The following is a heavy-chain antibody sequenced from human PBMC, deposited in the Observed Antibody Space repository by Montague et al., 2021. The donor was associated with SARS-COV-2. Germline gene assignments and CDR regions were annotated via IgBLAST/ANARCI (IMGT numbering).Heavy chain of an antibody. D-gene: IGHD2/OR15-2a*01. J-gene: IGHJ4*02. CDR2: IYTTGST. V-gene: IGHV4-61*02. CDR1: GDSITSDVSY. Sequence: TLPLTCTVSGDSITSDVSYWSWIRQPAGKGLEWIGRIYTTGSTNYNPSLKSRLTISLDTSKNQFSLKLGSVTAADTAVYYCARDDFRWDFDCWGQGTLVTVSS. CDR3: ARDDFRWDFDC.